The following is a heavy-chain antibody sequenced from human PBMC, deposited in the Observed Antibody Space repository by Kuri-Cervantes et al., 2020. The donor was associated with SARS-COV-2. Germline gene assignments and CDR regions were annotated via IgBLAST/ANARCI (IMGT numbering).Heavy chain of an antibody. CDR1: GGSFSGFY. Sequence: ESLKISCAVYGGSFSGFYWSWIRQAPGKGLEWIGEINHSGSANYSPSLKRRVTISVDTSKNQFSLRLSSVTAADTGVYYCARASTTIYGVLIALFSSNAFGIWGQGTMVTVSS. J-gene: IGHJ3*02. CDR2: INHSGSA. CDR3: ARASTTIYGVLIALFSSNAFGI. V-gene: IGHV4-34*01. D-gene: IGHD3-3*01.